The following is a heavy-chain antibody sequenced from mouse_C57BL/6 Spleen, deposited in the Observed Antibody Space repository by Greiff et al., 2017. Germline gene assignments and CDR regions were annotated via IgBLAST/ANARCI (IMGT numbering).Heavy chain of an antibody. Sequence: VQLQQSGPELVKPGASVKISCKASGYSFTGYYMNWVKQSPEKSLEWIGEINPSTGGTTYNQKFKAKATLTVDKSSSTAYMQLKSLTSEDSAVYDCARPYSNYNFDVWGTGTTVTVSS. D-gene: IGHD2-5*01. J-gene: IGHJ1*03. CDR2: INPSTGGT. CDR1: GYSFTGYY. CDR3: ARPYSNYNFDV. V-gene: IGHV1-42*01.